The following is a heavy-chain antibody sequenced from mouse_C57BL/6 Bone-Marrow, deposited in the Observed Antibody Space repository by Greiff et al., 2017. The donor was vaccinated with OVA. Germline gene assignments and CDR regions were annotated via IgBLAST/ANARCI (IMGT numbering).Heavy chain of an antibody. J-gene: IGHJ1*03. V-gene: IGHV1-81*01. CDR3: ARCYYGSSPYWYFDV. Sequence: VKLQQSGAELARPGASVKLSCKASGYTFTSYGISWVKQRTGQGLEWIGEIYPRSGNTYYNEKFKGKATLTADKSSSTAYMELRSLTSEDSAVYFCARCYYGSSPYWYFDVWGTGTTVTVSS. CDR2: IYPRSGNT. D-gene: IGHD1-1*01. CDR1: GYTFTSYG.